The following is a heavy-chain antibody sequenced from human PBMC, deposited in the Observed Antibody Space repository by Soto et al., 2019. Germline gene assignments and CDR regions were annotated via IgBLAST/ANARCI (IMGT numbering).Heavy chain of an antibody. CDR3: VRSGDNYNVLDY. V-gene: IGHV3-11*03. J-gene: IGHJ4*02. CDR1: GFSISDHY. CDR2: SSNSGTFT. D-gene: IGHD3-10*02. Sequence: GGSLRLSCAASGFSISDHYMSWIRQDPGKGLEWVSYSSNSGTFTKYADSVKGRFSISRDNAKNSLYLEINSLRGEDTAIYYCVRSGDNYNVLDYWGQGTPVTVSS.